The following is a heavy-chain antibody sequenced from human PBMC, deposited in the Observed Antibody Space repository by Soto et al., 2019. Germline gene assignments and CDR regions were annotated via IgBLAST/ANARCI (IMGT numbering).Heavy chain of an antibody. J-gene: IGHJ6*02. CDR1: GFTIGDYY. CDR3: ARDRISYYYSMDI. V-gene: IGHV3-11*01. Sequence: PGGSLRLSCAASGFTIGDYYMSWIRQAPGKGLEWVSYISNTGTSKFYADSVKGRFTISRDYANNSAYLQLNSLRAEDTAVYYCARDRISYYYSMDIWGQGTTVTVSS. CDR2: ISNTGTSK.